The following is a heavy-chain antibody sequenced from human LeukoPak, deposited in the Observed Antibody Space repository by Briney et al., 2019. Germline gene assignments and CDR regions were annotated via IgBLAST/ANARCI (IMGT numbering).Heavy chain of an antibody. CDR2: IYHSGTT. CDR1: GYSISSGYY. D-gene: IGHD5-18*01. Sequence: SETLSLTCAVSGYSISSGYYWGWIRQPPGKGLEWIGSIYHSGTTYYNPSLKSRVTISVDTSKNQFSLKLSSVTAADTAVYYCARHEKYSYVPFDYWGQGTLVTVSS. V-gene: IGHV4-38-2*01. CDR3: ARHEKYSYVPFDY. J-gene: IGHJ4*02.